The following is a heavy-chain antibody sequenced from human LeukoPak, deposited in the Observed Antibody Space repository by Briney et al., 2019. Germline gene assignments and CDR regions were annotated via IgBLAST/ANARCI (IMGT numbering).Heavy chain of an antibody. Sequence: PSETLSLTCAVSGASVSSSYWSWIRQPPGKGLEWIGEINHGGGTIYNATLQSRVTISQDTSKNQISLKVTSVTAADTAVYYCASNGVEGYYFDYWGQGTLVTVSS. J-gene: IGHJ4*02. CDR2: INHGGGT. CDR1: GASVSSSY. CDR3: ASNGVEGYYFDY. V-gene: IGHV4-34*01. D-gene: IGHD3-10*01.